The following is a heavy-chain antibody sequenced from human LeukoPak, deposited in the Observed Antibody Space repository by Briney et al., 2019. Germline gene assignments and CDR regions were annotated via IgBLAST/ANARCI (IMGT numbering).Heavy chain of an antibody. V-gene: IGHV4-34*01. CDR2: INHSGST. CDR1: GGSFSGYY. Sequence: SETLSLTCAVYGGSFSGYYWSWIRQPPGKGLEWIGEINHSGSTNYNPSLKSRVTISVDTSKNQFSLKLSSVTAADTAVYYCARVLRRYSYWFPGHAFDIWGQGTMVTVSS. J-gene: IGHJ3*02. CDR3: ARVLRRYSYWFPGHAFDI. D-gene: IGHD5-18*01.